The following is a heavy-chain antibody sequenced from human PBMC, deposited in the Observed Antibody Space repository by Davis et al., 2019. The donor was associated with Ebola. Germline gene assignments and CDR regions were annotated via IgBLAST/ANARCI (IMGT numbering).Heavy chain of an antibody. CDR3: ARGRYGGNPSDY. Sequence: SETLSLTCAASGGSISSGGYSWSWILQPPGKGLEWIGYIYHSGSTYYNPSLKNRVTISVDRSKNQFSLKLSSVTAADTAVYYCARGRYGGNPSDYWGQGTLVTVSS. J-gene: IGHJ4*02. CDR1: GGSISSGGYS. CDR2: IYHSGST. V-gene: IGHV4-30-2*01. D-gene: IGHD4-23*01.